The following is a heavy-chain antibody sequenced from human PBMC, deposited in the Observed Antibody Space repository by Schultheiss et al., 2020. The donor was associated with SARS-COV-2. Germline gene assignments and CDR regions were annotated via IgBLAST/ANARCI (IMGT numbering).Heavy chain of an antibody. J-gene: IGHJ4*02. Sequence: LRLSCTVSGGSISSGAYYWSWIRQHPGKGLEWIGYIFYIGSTYYNPSLKSRVTISVDTSKNQFSLKLSSVTAADTAVYYCASEGLRFLENDYWGQGTLVTVSS. V-gene: IGHV4-30-4*01. CDR3: ASEGLRFLENDY. CDR2: IFYIGST. CDR1: GGSISSGAYY. D-gene: IGHD3-3*01.